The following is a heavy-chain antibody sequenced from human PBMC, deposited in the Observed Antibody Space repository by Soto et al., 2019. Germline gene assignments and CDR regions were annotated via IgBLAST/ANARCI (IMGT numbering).Heavy chain of an antibody. V-gene: IGHV1-18*04. CDR1: GYTFTSYG. CDR2: ISAYNGNT. J-gene: IGHJ4*02. Sequence: ASVKVSCKASGYTFTSYGISRVRQAPGQGLEWMGWISAYNGNTNYAQKLQGRVTMTTDTSTSTAYMELRSLRSDDTAVYYCARVTYYYDSSGYSPLFDYWGQGTLVTVSS. D-gene: IGHD3-22*01. CDR3: ARVTYYYDSSGYSPLFDY.